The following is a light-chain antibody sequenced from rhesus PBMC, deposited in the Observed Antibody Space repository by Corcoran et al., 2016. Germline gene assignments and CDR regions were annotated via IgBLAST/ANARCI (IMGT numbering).Light chain of an antibody. Sequence: DIQMTQSPSSLSASVGDTVTITCQASQGISKYLFWYQQKPGKAPKLLIYDASTLQRGVPSRLSGSGSVTEFTLTISSLQPEDFATYYCLPYKSSSSFGGGTKVESK. CDR3: LPYKSSSS. CDR1: QGISKY. J-gene: IGKJ4*01. V-gene: IGKV1S17*01. CDR2: DAS.